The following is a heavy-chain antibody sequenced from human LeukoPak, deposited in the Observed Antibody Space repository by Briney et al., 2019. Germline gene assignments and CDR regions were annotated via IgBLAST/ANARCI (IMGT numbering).Heavy chain of an antibody. V-gene: IGHV4-4*07. CDR1: GGSIGSYY. J-gene: IGHJ4*02. Sequence: SETLSLTCTVSGGSIGSYYWSWIRQPAGKGLEWIGRIYTSGSTNYNPSLKSRVTMSVDTSKNQFSLKLSSVTAADTAVYYCARSSRRSSSWGTYYFDYWGQGTLVTVSS. CDR2: IYTSGST. CDR3: ARSSRRSSSWGTYYFDY. D-gene: IGHD6-13*01.